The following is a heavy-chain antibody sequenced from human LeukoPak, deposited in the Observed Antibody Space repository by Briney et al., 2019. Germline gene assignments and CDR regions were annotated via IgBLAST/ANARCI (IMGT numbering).Heavy chain of an antibody. CDR1: GYTFTSYY. CDR2: INPSGGST. Sequence: ASVKVSCKASGYTFTSYYMHWVRQAPGQGLEWMGIINPSGGSTSYAQKFQGRVTMTRDTSTSTVYMELSSLRSEDTAVYYCARVWGTITTPTWFDYWGQGTLVTVSS. V-gene: IGHV1-46*01. D-gene: IGHD4-11*01. J-gene: IGHJ4*02. CDR3: ARVWGTITTPTWFDY.